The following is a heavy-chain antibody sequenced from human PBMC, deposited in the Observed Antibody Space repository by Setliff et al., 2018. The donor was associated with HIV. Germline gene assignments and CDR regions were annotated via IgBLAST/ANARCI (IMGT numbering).Heavy chain of an antibody. CDR1: GFIFGNAW. CDR2: IKSKTDGGTV. Sequence: GGSLRLSCAASGFIFGNAWMSWVRQAPGKGLEWVGRIKSKTDGGTVDYAAPVKGRFTISRDDSKNILFLQMNSLRTEDTAVYYCTTARLQLWSEYFQHWGQGNLVTVSS. V-gene: IGHV3-15*01. J-gene: IGHJ1*01. D-gene: IGHD5-18*01. CDR3: TTARLQLWSEYFQH.